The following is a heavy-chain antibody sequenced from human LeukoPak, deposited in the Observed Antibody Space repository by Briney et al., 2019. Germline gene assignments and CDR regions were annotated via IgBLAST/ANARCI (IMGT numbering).Heavy chain of an antibody. J-gene: IGHJ4*02. CDR1: GFTFSSYA. CDR2: ISGSGGST. CDR3: AKWTQPYCSRGSCYGGFDY. D-gene: IGHD2-15*01. V-gene: IGHV3-23*01. Sequence: PGGSLTLSCAASGFTFSSYAMSWVRQAQGKGLEWVSAISGSGGSTYYADSVKGRFTISRDNSKNTLHLQMNSLRAEDTAVYYCAKWTQPYCSRGSCYGGFDYWGQGTLVTVSS.